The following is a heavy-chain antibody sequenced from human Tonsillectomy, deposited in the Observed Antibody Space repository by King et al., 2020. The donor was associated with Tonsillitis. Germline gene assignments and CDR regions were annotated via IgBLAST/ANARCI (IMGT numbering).Heavy chain of an antibody. CDR2: MSWNSGSI. J-gene: IGHJ4*02. CDR1: GFPFDDYA. Sequence: VQLVESGGGLVQPGRSLRLSCAASGFPFDDYAMHWVRPAPGKGLEWVSGMSWNSGSIGYADSVKGRFTISRDNAKNSLYLQMNSLRAEDTAFYYCAKDISGGEQCFDYWGQGTLVTVSS. D-gene: IGHD1-26*01. V-gene: IGHV3-9*01. CDR3: AKDISGGEQCFDY.